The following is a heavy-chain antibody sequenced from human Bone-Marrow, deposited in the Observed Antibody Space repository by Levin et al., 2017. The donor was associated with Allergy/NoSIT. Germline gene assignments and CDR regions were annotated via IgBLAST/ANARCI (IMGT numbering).Heavy chain of an antibody. CDR1: GGSISSSNW. V-gene: IGHV4-4*02. D-gene: IGHD3-10*01. J-gene: IGHJ5*02. CDR2: IYHSGAT. Sequence: RSQTLSLTCAVSGGSISSSNWWNWVRQPPGKGLEWIGEIYHSGATNYNPSLKSRVTISLDKSKNQFSLRLNSVIAADTAVYYCATYPIGGWFDPWGQGTLVSVSS. CDR3: ATYPIGGWFDP.